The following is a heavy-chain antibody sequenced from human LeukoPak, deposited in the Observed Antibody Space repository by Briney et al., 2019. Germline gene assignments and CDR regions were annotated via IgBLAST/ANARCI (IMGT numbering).Heavy chain of an antibody. V-gene: IGHV1-2*02. CDR2: LIPNSGVT. D-gene: IGHD2-21*02. CDR3: ARALMAVVTQSPEPDAFDI. J-gene: IGHJ3*02. Sequence: AASVKVSCKASGYTFTGYYIHWVRQAPGQGPEWMGWLIPNSGVTRYSQNFQARLTMTRDTSLSSAYMELTNLTSNDTAVYYCARALMAVVTQSPEPDAFDIWGQGTAVTVS. CDR1: GYTFTGYY.